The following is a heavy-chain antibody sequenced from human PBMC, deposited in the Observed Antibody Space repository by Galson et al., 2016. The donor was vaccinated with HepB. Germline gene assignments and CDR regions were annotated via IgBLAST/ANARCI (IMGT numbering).Heavy chain of an antibody. CDR1: GYTFTSYY. Sequence: SVKVSCKASGYTFTSYYVHWVRQAPGQGLEWMGIVNPGDGSTSYAQKFQGRVSMTRDTSTSTVYMELSSLRPEDTAVYYCARDGDAYKILHYWGQGTLVTVSS. V-gene: IGHV1-46*01. CDR2: VNPGDGST. J-gene: IGHJ4*02. CDR3: ARDGDAYKILHY. D-gene: IGHD5-24*01.